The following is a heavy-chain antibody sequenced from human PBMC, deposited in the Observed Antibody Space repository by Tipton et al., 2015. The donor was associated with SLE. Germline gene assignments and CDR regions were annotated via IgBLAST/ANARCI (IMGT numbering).Heavy chain of an antibody. CDR1: GGSISSYF. J-gene: IGHJ5*02. CDR2: INHGGST. Sequence: GLVKPSETLSLTCTVSGGSISSYFWTWIRQPPGKGLEWIGEINHGGSTNYNPSLKGRVTLSVDTSRNQFSLKLSSVTAADTAVYYCARGSGVAAAGSWGQGTLVTVSS. V-gene: IGHV4-59*12. D-gene: IGHD6-13*01. CDR3: ARGSGVAAAGS.